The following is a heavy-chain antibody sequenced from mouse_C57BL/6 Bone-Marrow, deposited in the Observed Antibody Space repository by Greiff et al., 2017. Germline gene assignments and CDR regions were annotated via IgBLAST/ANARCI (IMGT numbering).Heavy chain of an antibody. CDR2: IYPGSCST. CDR1: GYTFTSYW. CDR3: ARCDTDWFAY. D-gene: IGHD5-1-1*01. V-gene: IGHV1-55*01. Sequence: QVQLKQPGAELVKPGASVKMSCKASGYTFTSYWITWVKQRPGQGLEWIGDIYPGSCSTNYNEKFKSKATLTVDTSSSTAYMSLSRLTSADAEVCSSARCDTDWFAYWGQGTLVTVSA. J-gene: IGHJ3*01.